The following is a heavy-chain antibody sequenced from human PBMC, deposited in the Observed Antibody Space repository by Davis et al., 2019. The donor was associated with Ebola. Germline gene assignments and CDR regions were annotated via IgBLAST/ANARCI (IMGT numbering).Heavy chain of an antibody. D-gene: IGHD3-22*01. CDR3: AKAVYHYDSSGFYPYYYYYMDV. CDR2: IKPDGSEE. Sequence: PGGSLRLSCEASGFTFSAYWMSWVRQAPGKGLECVANIKPDGSEEYYVDSVKGRFTISRDNAKMSLSLQMNSLRAEDTAVFYCAKAVYHYDSSGFYPYYYYYMDVWGKGTTVTVSS. V-gene: IGHV3-7*01. CDR1: GFTFSAYW. J-gene: IGHJ6*03.